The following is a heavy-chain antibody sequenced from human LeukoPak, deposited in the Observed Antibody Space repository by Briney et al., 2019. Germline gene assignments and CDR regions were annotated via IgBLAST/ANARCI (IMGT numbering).Heavy chain of an antibody. D-gene: IGHD1-26*01. CDR1: GFTFSSNW. Sequence: GGSLRLSCAASGFTFSSNWMHWVRHAPGKGLVWVSRINEDGSTTNYADSVKGRSTIFRDNAKNTLYLQMNSLRAEDTAVYYCVRDLGGRSGHWGQGTLVTVSS. V-gene: IGHV3-74*01. CDR3: VRDLGGRSGH. J-gene: IGHJ4*02. CDR2: INEDGSTT.